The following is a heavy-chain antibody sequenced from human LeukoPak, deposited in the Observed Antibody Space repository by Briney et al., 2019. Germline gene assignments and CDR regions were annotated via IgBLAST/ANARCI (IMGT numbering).Heavy chain of an antibody. D-gene: IGHD3-22*01. CDR3: ARSGAYYYDSSGYTKRFDL. CDR1: GYTFTSYG. CDR2: ISAYNGNT. Sequence: ASVKVSCKASGYTFTSYGINWVRQAPGQGLEWMGWISAYNGNTNYAQKLQGRVTMTTDTSTSTAYMELRSLRSDDTAVYYCARSGAYYYDSSGYTKRFDLWGQGTLVTVSS. V-gene: IGHV1-18*01. J-gene: IGHJ5*02.